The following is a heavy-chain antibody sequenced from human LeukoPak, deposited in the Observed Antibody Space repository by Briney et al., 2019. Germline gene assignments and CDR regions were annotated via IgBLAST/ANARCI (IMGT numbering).Heavy chain of an antibody. Sequence: SGGSLRLSCAASGFTFSSSAMSWVRQAPGKGLEWVSGISGSGGGSSTHYADSVKGRFTISRDNSKNTLYVRMNSLRAEDTAVYYCAKSGYNRFDYWGQGTLVTVSS. J-gene: IGHJ4*02. CDR2: ISGSGGGSST. CDR1: GFTFSSSA. CDR3: AKSGYNRFDY. D-gene: IGHD5-24*01. V-gene: IGHV3-23*01.